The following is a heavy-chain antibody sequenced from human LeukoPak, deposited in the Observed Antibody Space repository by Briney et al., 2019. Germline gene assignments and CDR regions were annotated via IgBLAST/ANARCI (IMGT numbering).Heavy chain of an antibody. CDR2: INHSGST. J-gene: IGHJ6*03. CDR3: AGSLGIVVVPAAHYYYYMDV. CDR1: GGSFSGYY. D-gene: IGHD2-2*01. V-gene: IGHV4-34*01. Sequence: SETLSLTCAVHGGSFSGYYWSWVRQPPGKGLEWIGEINHSGSTNYNPSLKSRVTISVDTSKNQFSLKLSSVTAADTAVYYCAGSLGIVVVPAAHYYYYMDVWGKGTTVTVSS.